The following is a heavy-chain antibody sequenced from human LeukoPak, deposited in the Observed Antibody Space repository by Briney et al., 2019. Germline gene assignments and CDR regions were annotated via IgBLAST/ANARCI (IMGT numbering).Heavy chain of an antibody. J-gene: IGHJ4*02. Sequence: PSETLSLTCTVSGGSISSSSYYWGWIRQPPGKGLEWIGSIYYSGSTYYNPSLKSRVTISVDTSKNQFSLKLSSVTAADTAVYYCARGKHLYSGSSRGLDYWGQGTLVTVSS. V-gene: IGHV4-39*07. D-gene: IGHD1-26*01. CDR1: GGSISSSSYY. CDR3: ARGKHLYSGSSRGLDY. CDR2: IYYSGST.